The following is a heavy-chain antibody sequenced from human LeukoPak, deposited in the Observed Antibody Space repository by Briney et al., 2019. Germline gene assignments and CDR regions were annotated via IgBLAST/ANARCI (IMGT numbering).Heavy chain of an antibody. J-gene: IGHJ4*02. CDR2: ISDSGGST. D-gene: IGHD3-22*01. Sequence: GGSLRLSCAASGFTLSSYAMSWVRQAPGKGLEWVSAISDSGGSTYYADSVKGRFTISRDNFKNTLYLQMNSLRAEDTAVYYCATTYYYDSSGYWGQGTLVTVSS. CDR3: ATTYYYDSSGY. CDR1: GFTLSSYA. V-gene: IGHV3-23*01.